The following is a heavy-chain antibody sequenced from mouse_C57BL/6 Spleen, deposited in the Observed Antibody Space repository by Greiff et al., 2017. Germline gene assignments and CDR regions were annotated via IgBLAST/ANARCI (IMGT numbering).Heavy chain of an antibody. CDR3: ARDRVYYSNYGAMDY. Sequence: EVKLVESGGGLVKPGGSLKLSCAASGFTFSSYAMSWVRQTPEKRLEWVATISDGGSYTYYPDNVKGRFTISRDNAKNNLYLQMSHLKSEDTAMYYCARDRVYYSNYGAMDYWGQGTSVTVSS. J-gene: IGHJ4*01. V-gene: IGHV5-4*01. CDR2: ISDGGSYT. D-gene: IGHD2-5*01. CDR1: GFTFSSYA.